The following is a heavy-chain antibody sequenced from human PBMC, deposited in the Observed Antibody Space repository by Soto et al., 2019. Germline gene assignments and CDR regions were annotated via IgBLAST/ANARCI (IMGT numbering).Heavy chain of an antibody. Sequence: ASVKVSCKASGGTFSSYAISWVRQAPGQGLEWMGGIIPIFGTANYAQKFQGRVTITADKSTSTAYMELSSLRSEDTAVYYCAREKRYCSSTSCYPHWFDPWGQGTLVTGSS. D-gene: IGHD2-2*01. CDR1: GGTFSSYA. V-gene: IGHV1-69*06. CDR3: AREKRYCSSTSCYPHWFDP. J-gene: IGHJ5*02. CDR2: IIPIFGTA.